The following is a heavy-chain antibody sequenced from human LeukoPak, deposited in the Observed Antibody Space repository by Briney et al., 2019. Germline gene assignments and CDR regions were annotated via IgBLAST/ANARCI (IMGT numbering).Heavy chain of an antibody. Sequence: ASVKVSCKASGYTFTGYYIFWMRQAPGQGLEWMGWINPKNGTTKYAQKSQGRVTLTRDPSIRTAYMEISRVTYDDTAVYFCARGVGSTAVLDHWGQGTLVTVSS. J-gene: IGHJ4*02. CDR2: INPKNGTT. V-gene: IGHV1-2*02. CDR1: GYTFTGYY. D-gene: IGHD1-26*01. CDR3: ARGVGSTAVLDH.